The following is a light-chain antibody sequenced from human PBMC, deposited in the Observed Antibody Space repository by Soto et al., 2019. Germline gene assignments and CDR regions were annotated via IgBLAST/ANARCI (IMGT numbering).Light chain of an antibody. CDR3: QSYDSSLSGVV. J-gene: IGLJ2*01. Sequence: QSVLTQPPSVSGAPGQRVTISCTGSSSNIGAGYDVHWYHQLPGTAPKLLIYGNTNRPSGVPDRFSGSKSGTSASLAITGLQAEDEADYYCQSYDSSLSGVVFGGGTKFTVL. CDR2: GNT. CDR1: SSNIGAGYD. V-gene: IGLV1-40*01.